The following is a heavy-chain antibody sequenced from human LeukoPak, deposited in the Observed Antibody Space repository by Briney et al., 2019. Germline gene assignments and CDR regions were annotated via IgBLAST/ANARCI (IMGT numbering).Heavy chain of an antibody. J-gene: IGHJ4*02. V-gene: IGHV1-2*02. CDR2: VNPNSGGT. Sequence: ASVKVSCKASGYTFTGYYMHWVRQAPGQGLEWMGWVNPNSGGTNYAQKFQGRVTMTRDTSISTAYMELSRLTSDDTAVYYCARDPGVGAFDYWGQGTLVTVSS. CDR3: ARDPGVGAFDY. CDR1: GYTFTGYY. D-gene: IGHD1-26*01.